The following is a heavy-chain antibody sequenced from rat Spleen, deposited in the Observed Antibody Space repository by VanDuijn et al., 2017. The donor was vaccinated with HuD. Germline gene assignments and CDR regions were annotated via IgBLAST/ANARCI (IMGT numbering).Heavy chain of an antibody. J-gene: IGHJ2*01. CDR1: GFTFTNYD. CDR3: AREELGVRD. V-gene: IGHV5S23*01. Sequence: EVKLVESGGGLVQPGRSLELSCTASGFTFTNYDMAWVRQPPKKGLDWVASISTGGGNTYYRDSVKGRFTISRDNAKSTLYLQMSKLGSDDTAIYYCAREELGVRDWGQGVMVTVSS. CDR2: ISTGGGNT. D-gene: IGHD4-3*01.